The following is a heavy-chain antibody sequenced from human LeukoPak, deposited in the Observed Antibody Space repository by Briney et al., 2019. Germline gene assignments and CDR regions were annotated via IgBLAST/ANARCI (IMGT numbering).Heavy chain of an antibody. Sequence: SETLSLTCAVYGGSFSGYYWSWIRQPPGKGLEWIGEIYHSGSTNYNPSLKSRVTISVDKSKNQFSLKLSSVTAADTAVYYCARETVGATHFDYWGQGTLVTVSS. D-gene: IGHD1-26*01. J-gene: IGHJ4*02. CDR2: IYHSGST. CDR3: ARETVGATHFDY. CDR1: GGSFSGYY. V-gene: IGHV4-34*01.